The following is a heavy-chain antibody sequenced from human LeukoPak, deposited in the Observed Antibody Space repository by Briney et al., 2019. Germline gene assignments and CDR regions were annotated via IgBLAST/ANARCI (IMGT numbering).Heavy chain of an antibody. J-gene: IGHJ4*02. CDR1: GFTFSSYS. CDR3: ARCPTLAAAAIDY. CDR2: ISSTSSYI. V-gene: IGHV3-21*01. D-gene: IGHD6-13*01. Sequence: GGSLRLSCAPSGFTFSSYSMNWVRQAPGKGLEWVSSISSTSSYIYYAASVKGRFTISRDNAKNSLYLQMNSLRAEDTAVYYCARCPTLAAAAIDYWGQGTLVTVSS.